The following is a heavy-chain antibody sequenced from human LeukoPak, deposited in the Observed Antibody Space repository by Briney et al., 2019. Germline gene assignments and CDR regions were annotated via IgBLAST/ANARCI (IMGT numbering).Heavy chain of an antibody. V-gene: IGHV3-23*01. CDR3: ARDCHLAVAPLCMFDY. CDR1: GFTFSSYA. D-gene: IGHD6-19*01. CDR2: ISGSGGST. Sequence: PGGSLRLSCAASGFTFSSYAMSWVRQAPGKGLEWVSAISGSGGSTYYADSVKGRFTISRDNAKNSLYLQMRGLRAEDTAVYYCARDCHLAVAPLCMFDYWGQGTLVTVSS. J-gene: IGHJ4*02.